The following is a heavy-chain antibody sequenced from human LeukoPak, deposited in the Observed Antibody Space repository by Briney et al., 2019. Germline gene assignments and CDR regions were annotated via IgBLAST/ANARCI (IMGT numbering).Heavy chain of an antibody. D-gene: IGHD2-8*01. V-gene: IGHV4-4*07. Sequence: SETLSLTCTVSGGSISRHYWSWIRQPAGKGLEWIGRIYTSGSTNYNPSLKSRVTMSVDTSKNQFSLKLSSVSAADTAMYYCAREMGYDAFDIWGHGTMVTVSS. CDR2: IYTSGST. CDR1: GGSISRHY. CDR3: AREMGYDAFDI. J-gene: IGHJ3*02.